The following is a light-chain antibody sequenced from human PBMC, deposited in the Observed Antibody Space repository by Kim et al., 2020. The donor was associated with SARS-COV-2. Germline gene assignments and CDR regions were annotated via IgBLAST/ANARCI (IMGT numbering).Light chain of an antibody. V-gene: IGLV1-47*01. CDR3: AAWDDSLSGVV. J-gene: IGLJ7*01. CDR2: RTN. CDR1: SSNVENNY. Sequence: QSVLTQPPSASGTPGQRVTMSCSGSSSNVENNYVYWYLQLPGTAPILLIYRTNQRPSGVPDRFSGSKSGTSASLAISGLRSEDEAVYFCAAWDDSLSGVVFGGGTQLTDL.